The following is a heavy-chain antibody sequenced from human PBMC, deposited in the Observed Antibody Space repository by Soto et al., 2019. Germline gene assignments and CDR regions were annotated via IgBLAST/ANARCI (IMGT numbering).Heavy chain of an antibody. CDR3: ARRAPSLFGVVIPPVT. Sequence: LRLSCAASGFTFSGYYMSWIRQAPGKGLEWVSYISSSGSTIYYADSVKGRFTISRDNAKNSLYLQMNSLRAEDTAVYYCARRAPSLFGVVIPPVTWGQGTLVTVSS. V-gene: IGHV3-11*01. J-gene: IGHJ5*02. CDR1: GFTFSGYY. CDR2: ISSSGSTI. D-gene: IGHD3-3*01.